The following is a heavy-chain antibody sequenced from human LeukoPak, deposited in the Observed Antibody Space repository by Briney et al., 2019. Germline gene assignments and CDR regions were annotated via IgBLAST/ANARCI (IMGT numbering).Heavy chain of an antibody. CDR2: IIPIFGTA. CDR3: ARGDYCSSTSCYIAYFQH. CDR1: GGTFSSYA. J-gene: IGHJ1*01. D-gene: IGHD2-2*02. Sequence: EASVKVSCKASGGTFSSYAISWVRQAPGQGLEWMGGIIPIFGTANYAQKFQGRVTITADESTSTAYMELSSLRSEDTAVYYCARGDYCSSTSCYIAYFQHWGQGTLVTVS. V-gene: IGHV1-69*13.